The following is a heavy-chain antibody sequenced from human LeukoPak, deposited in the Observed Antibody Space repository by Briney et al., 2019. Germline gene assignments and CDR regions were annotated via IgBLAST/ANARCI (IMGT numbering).Heavy chain of an antibody. CDR2: IIPILGIA. V-gene: IGHV1-69*04. J-gene: IGHJ4*02. Sequence: SVKVSCKASGGTFSSYAISWVRQAPGQGLEWMGRIIPILGIANYAQKFQGRVTITADKSTSTAYMELSSLRSEDTAVYYFASHRAYSRSSPFYDWGQGTLVTVSS. D-gene: IGHD6-6*01. CDR3: ASHRAYSRSSPFYD. CDR1: GGTFSSYA.